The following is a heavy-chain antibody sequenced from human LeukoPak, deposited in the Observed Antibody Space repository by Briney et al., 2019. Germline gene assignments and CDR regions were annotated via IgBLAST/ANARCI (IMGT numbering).Heavy chain of an antibody. CDR3: AKGYWYFDL. J-gene: IGHJ2*01. Sequence: GESLKISCKGSGYSFTDYWIGWVRQMPGKGLEWMGIIYPSDSDTKYSPSFQGQVTISVGKSISTAYLQWSSLTTSDSAMYYCAKGYWYFDLWGRGTLLTVSS. CDR2: IYPSDSDT. V-gene: IGHV5-51*01. CDR1: GYSFTDYW.